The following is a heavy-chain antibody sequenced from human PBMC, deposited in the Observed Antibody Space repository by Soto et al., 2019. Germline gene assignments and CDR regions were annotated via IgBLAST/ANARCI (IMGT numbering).Heavy chain of an antibody. J-gene: IGHJ4*02. V-gene: IGHV4-30-4*01. D-gene: IGHD1-26*01. CDR1: AGSISSSY. CDR3: ARDPARGGGSYLGYFDY. CDR2: IYYRGST. Sequence: PSETLSLTCTVSAGSISSSYWSWIRQPPGKGLEWIGYIYYRGSTYYNQSLKSRVTISVDTSMNQFSLTLTSVTAADTAVYYCARDPARGGGSYLGYFDYWGQGTPVTVSS.